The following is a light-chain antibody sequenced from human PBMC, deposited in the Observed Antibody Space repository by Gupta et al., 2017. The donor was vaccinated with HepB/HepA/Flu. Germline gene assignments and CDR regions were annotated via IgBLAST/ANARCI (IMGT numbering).Light chain of an antibody. Sequence: DIVMTQSPESLAVSLGERATINCKSSQSVLYSSNNNNYLAWYQQKPGQPPKLLIYWASTRESGVPDRFSGSGSGTNFTLTISSLQAEDVAVYYCQQYYSTPITFGQGTRLEIK. CDR1: QSVLYSSNNNNY. J-gene: IGKJ5*01. CDR3: QQYYSTPIT. V-gene: IGKV4-1*01. CDR2: WAS.